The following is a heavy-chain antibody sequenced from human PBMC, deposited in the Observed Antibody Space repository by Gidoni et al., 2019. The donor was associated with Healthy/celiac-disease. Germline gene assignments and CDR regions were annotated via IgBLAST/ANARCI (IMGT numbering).Heavy chain of an antibody. D-gene: IGHD3-3*01. CDR3: ARDWESRDFWSGYHKHFDS. J-gene: IGHJ4*02. Sequence: EVQLVESGGGLVKPGGSLRLSCAASGFTFSSYSMNWVRQAPGKGLEWVSSISSSSSYIYYADSVKGRFTISRDNAKNSLYLQMNSLRAEDTAVYYCARDWESRDFWSGYHKHFDSWGQGTLVTVSS. CDR2: ISSSSSYI. V-gene: IGHV3-21*01. CDR1: GFTFSSYS.